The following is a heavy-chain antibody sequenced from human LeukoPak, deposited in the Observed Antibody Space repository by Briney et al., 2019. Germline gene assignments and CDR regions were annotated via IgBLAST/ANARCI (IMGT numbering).Heavy chain of an antibody. V-gene: IGHV3-23*01. Sequence: PGGSLRLSCTASGFTFGDYVMIWVRQAPGKGLEWVSAISGSGGSTYYADSVKGRFTISRDNSKNTLYLQMSSLRAEDTAVYYCAKGPDIVVVPAAIDYYYYMDVWGKGTTVTVSS. CDR1: GFTFGDYV. D-gene: IGHD2-2*01. CDR2: ISGSGGST. J-gene: IGHJ6*03. CDR3: AKGPDIVVVPAAIDYYYYMDV.